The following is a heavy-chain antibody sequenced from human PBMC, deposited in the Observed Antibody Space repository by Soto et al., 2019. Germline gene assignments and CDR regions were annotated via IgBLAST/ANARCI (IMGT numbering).Heavy chain of an antibody. CDR1: GDSISSSTYY. Sequence: SETLSLTCDVSGDSISSSTYYWGWIRQPPGKGLEWLASIYYSGAAYYNPSLRSRVSISVDTSNNRFSLALTSLTAADTAVYLCARLAYSGYFQTWGQGSLVTVSS. D-gene: IGHD2-21*01. CDR2: IYYSGAA. V-gene: IGHV4-39*02. CDR3: ARLAYSGYFQT. J-gene: IGHJ1*01.